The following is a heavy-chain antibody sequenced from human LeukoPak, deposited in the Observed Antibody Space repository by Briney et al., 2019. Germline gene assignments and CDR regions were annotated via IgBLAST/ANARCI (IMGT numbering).Heavy chain of an antibody. V-gene: IGHV4-59*01. CDR3: ARLLRSYYADY. CDR1: GASITRYY. Sequence: PSETLSLTCSVSGASITRYYWDWIRQSPGKGLEWIAYTYYSGTTNYNPSLKSRVTISVDTSKNQFSLKLSSVTAADTAVYYCARLLRSYYADYWGQGTLVTVSS. D-gene: IGHD3-10*01. CDR2: TYYSGTT. J-gene: IGHJ4*02.